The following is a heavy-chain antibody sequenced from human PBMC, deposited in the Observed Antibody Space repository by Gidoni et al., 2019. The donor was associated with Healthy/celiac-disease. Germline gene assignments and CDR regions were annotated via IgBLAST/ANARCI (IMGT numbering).Heavy chain of an antibody. J-gene: IGHJ4*02. V-gene: IGHV4-59*08. CDR1: GGSISRYY. CDR3: ARGVSGLGIDY. CDR2: IYYSGST. D-gene: IGHD3-3*01. Sequence: QVQLQESGPGLVKPSETLSLTCTVSGGSISRYYWRWIRQPQVKGLEWIVYIYYSGSTNYNPSLKSRVTISVDTSKNQFSLKLSSVTAADTAVYYCARGVSGLGIDYWGQGTLVTVSS.